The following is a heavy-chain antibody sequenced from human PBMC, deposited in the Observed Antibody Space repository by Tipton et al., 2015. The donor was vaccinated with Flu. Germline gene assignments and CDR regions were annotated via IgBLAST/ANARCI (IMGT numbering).Heavy chain of an antibody. D-gene: IGHD2-21*02. CDR1: GCTFSSYA. CDR2: IIPIFGTA. J-gene: IGHJ6*02. Sequence: QLVQSGAEVKKPGSSVKGSCKASGCTFSSYAISWVRQAPGQGLEWMGGIIPIFGTANYAQKFQGRVAIAADEPTSTAYMELSSLRCEGAAVYYGATPGVVTKGFYYGVEVWGQGAAVSGSS. V-gene: IGHV1-69*01. CDR3: ATPGVVTKGFYYGVEV.